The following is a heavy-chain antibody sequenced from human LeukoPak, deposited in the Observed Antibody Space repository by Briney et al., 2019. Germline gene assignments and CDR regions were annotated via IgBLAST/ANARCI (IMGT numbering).Heavy chain of an antibody. CDR1: GFTFSSYS. Sequence: GGSLRLSCAASGFTFSSYSMNWVRQAPGKGLEWVSYISHSSSTIYYADSVKGRFTISRDNAKKSLYLQMNSLRAEDSAVYYCAKDARRTFGLSSGLYRGSYYFDYWGQGTLVTVSS. CDR3: AKDARRTFGLSSGLYRGSYYFDY. D-gene: IGHD6-19*01. V-gene: IGHV3-48*01. CDR2: ISHSSSTI. J-gene: IGHJ4*02.